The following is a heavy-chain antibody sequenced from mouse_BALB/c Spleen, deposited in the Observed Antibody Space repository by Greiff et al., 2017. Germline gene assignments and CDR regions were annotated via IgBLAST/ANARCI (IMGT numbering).Heavy chain of an antibody. CDR1: GYTFTSYW. V-gene: IGHV1S22*01. D-gene: IGHD2-4*01. CDR3: TREGLGYDYDEDY. Sequence: LKQPGSELVRPGASVKLSCKASGYTFTSYWMHWVKQRPGQGLEWIGNIYPGSGSTNYDEKFKSKATLTVDTSSSTAYMQLSSLTSEDSAVYYCTREGLGYDYDEDYWGQGTTLTVSS. J-gene: IGHJ2*01. CDR2: IYPGSGST.